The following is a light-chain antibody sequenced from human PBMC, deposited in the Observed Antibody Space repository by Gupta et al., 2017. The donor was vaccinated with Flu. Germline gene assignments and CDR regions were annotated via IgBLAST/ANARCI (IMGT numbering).Light chain of an antibody. CDR1: CTGVGGNV. CDR3: ASWEDSRSGIWV. J-gene: IGLJ3*02. CDR2: EDD. V-gene: IGLV1-47*01. Sequence: MSLSVSCTGVGGNVVYWYQQRPGTAPNLLIYEDDKRPSGAPSRFFGSKSGTSASLTISGLRAEDEADYYCASWEDSRSGIWVFGGGTKVTVL.